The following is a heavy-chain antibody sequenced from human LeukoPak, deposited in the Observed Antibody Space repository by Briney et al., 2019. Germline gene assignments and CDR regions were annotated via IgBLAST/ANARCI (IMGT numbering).Heavy chain of an antibody. V-gene: IGHV3-66*01. CDR3: AKELYSSGLGFDY. D-gene: IGHD6-19*01. CDR2: IYSGGST. J-gene: IGHJ4*02. CDR1: GFTVSSNY. Sequence: GGSLRLSCAASGFTVSSNYMSWVRQAPGKGLEWVSAIYSGGSTYYADSVKGRFTISRDNSKNTLYLQMNSLRAEDTAVYYCAKELYSSGLGFDYWGQGTLVTVSS.